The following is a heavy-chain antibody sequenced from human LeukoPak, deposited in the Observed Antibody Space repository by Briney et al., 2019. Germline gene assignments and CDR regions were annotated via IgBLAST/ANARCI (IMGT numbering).Heavy chain of an antibody. CDR3: ARDRIYGSGSDHFDY. V-gene: IGHV4-38-2*02. CDR2: IYHSGSI. J-gene: IGHJ4*02. CDR1: GYSIRSGYY. Sequence: SETLSLTCTVSGYSIRSGYYWGWIRQPPGKGLAWIGSIYHSGSIYHKPSLKSRVTISVDTSKNQFSLKLSSVTAADTAVYYCARDRIYGSGSDHFDYWGQGTLVTVSS. D-gene: IGHD3-10*01.